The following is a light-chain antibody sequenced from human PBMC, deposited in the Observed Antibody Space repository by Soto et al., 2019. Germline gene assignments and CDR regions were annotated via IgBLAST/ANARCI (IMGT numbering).Light chain of an antibody. Sequence: IVLTQSPGTLSVSQGERATLSCRASQRVSSNVAWYQQKPGQAPRLLIYGASTRATGIPARFSGSGSETEFTLTISSLQSEDFAVYYCQQYNNWPPYTLGQGTKVDIK. CDR2: GAS. CDR3: QQYNNWPPYT. J-gene: IGKJ2*01. CDR1: QRVSSN. V-gene: IGKV3-15*01.